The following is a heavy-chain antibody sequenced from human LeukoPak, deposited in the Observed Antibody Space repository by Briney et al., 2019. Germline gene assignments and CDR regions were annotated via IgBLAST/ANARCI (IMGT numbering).Heavy chain of an antibody. V-gene: IGHV4-38-2*02. Sequence: NPSETLSLTCTVSGYSISSGYYWGWIRQPPGKGLEWIGSGSTYYNPSLKSRVTISVDTSKNQFSLKLSSVTAADTAVYYCARLRLRYTRNGDSTSYEVFDIWGQGTVVTVSS. CDR1: GYSISSGYY. CDR3: ARLRLRYTRNGDSTSYEVFDI. D-gene: IGHD2-21*01. CDR2: SGST. J-gene: IGHJ3*02.